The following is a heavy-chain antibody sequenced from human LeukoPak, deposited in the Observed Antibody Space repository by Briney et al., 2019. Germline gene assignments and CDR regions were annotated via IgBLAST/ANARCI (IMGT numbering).Heavy chain of an antibody. V-gene: IGHV3-33*01. CDR3: ARDHSYDPFFDY. D-gene: IGHD5-12*01. Sequence: GGSLRLSCAASGFTFSSYGMHWVRQAPGKGLEWVAVIWYDGSNKYYADSVKGRFTISRDNSKNTLYLQMNSLRAEDTAVYYCARDHSYDPFFDYWGQGTLVTVSS. CDR1: GFTFSSYG. J-gene: IGHJ4*02. CDR2: IWYDGSNK.